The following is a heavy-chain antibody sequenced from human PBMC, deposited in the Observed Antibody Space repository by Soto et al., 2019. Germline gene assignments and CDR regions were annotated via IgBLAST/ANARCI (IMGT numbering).Heavy chain of an antibody. V-gene: IGHV3-21*01. J-gene: IGHJ6*02. D-gene: IGHD2-2*02. CDR1: GFTFSSYS. CDR3: ARDLAGIVVVPAAICCYYYYGMDV. CDR2: ISSSSSYI. Sequence: PGGSLRLSCAASGFTFSSYSMNWVRQAPGKGLEWVSSISSSSSYIYYADSVKGRFTISRDNAKNSLYLQMNSLRAEDTAVYYCARDLAGIVVVPAAICCYYYYGMDVWGQGTTVTVSS.